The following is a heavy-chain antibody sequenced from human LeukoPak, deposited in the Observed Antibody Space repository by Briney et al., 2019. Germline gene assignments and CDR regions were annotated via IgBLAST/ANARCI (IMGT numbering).Heavy chain of an antibody. CDR2: INPNSGGT. Sequence: ASVKVSCKASGYTFTGYYMHWVRQAPGRGLEWMGWINPNSGGTNYAQKFQGRVTMTRDTSISTAYMELSRLRSDDTAVYYCARDAGSGSQLADAFDIWGQGTMVTVSS. CDR3: ARDAGSGSQLADAFDI. V-gene: IGHV1-2*02. J-gene: IGHJ3*02. D-gene: IGHD3-10*01. CDR1: GYTFTGYY.